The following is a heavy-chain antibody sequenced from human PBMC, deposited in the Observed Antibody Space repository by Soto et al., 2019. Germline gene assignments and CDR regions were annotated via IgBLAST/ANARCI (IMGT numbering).Heavy chain of an antibody. Sequence: QVQLVQSGAEVKKPGASVKVSCKASGYTFTSYAISWVRQAPGQGLEWMGWINAYNGNTNSAQKLQGRVTMTTDTTTNTAYMELRSLRSDDTAVYYCARDTAVALPDAWGQGTLVTVSS. CDR1: GYTFTSYA. V-gene: IGHV1-18*01. CDR2: INAYNGNT. CDR3: ARDTAVALPDA. D-gene: IGHD5-18*01. J-gene: IGHJ4*02.